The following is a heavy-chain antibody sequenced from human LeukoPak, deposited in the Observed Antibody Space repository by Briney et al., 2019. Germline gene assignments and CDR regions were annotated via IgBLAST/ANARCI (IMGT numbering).Heavy chain of an antibody. CDR3: ARESNGGYGFDY. CDR2: ISAQSGNT. J-gene: IGHJ4*02. D-gene: IGHD5-12*01. Sequence: ASVNVSCKSSGYMFTSHGIHWLRQAPGQGLEWMGWISAQSGNTNYMQQFLGRVTMTRDTSASTVYMELRSLKSDDTAVYYCARESNGGYGFDYWGQGTLVTVSS. CDR1: GYMFTSHG. V-gene: IGHV1-18*01.